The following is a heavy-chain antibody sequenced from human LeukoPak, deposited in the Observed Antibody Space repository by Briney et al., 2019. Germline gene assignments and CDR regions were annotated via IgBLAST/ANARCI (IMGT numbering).Heavy chain of an antibody. CDR1: GFTISSYA. CDR2: ISGSGGST. D-gene: IGHD3-10*01. V-gene: IGHV3-23*01. J-gene: IGHJ4*02. Sequence: GGSLRLSCAASGFTISSYAMSWVRQAPGKGLEWVSAISGSGGSTYYADSVKGRFTISRDNSKNTLYLQMNSLRAEDTAVYYCAKDNGSGSYLDYWGQGTLVTVSS. CDR3: AKDNGSGSYLDY.